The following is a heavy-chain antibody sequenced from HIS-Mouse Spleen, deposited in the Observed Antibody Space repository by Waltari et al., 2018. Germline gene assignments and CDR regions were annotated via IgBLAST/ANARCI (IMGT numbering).Heavy chain of an antibody. J-gene: IGHJ4*02. CDR3: ARDGNDYGHRVLDY. CDR1: GGSISSGGYY. V-gene: IGHV4-31*03. D-gene: IGHD4-17*01. Sequence: QVQLQESGPGLVKPSQTLSLTCTVSGGSISSGGYYWSWIRQHPGKGLEWIGYIYYSGSPYYNPSLKSRVTISVDTSKNQFSLKLSSVTAADTAVYYCARDGNDYGHRVLDYWGQGTLVTVSS. CDR2: IYYSGSP.